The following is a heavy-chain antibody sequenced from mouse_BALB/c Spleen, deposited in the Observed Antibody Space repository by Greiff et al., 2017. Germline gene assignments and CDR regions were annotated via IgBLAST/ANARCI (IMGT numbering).Heavy chain of an antibody. J-gene: IGHJ1*01. Sequence: VQLQQSGPELVKPGASVRISCKASGYTFTSYYIHWVKQRPGQGLEWIGWIYPGNVNTKYNEKFKGKATLTADKSSSTAYMQLSSLTSEDSAVYFCARGGLREDWYFDVWGAGTTVTVSS. CDR1: GYTFTSYY. V-gene: IGHV1S56*01. D-gene: IGHD2-4*01. CDR2: IYPGNVNT. CDR3: ARGGLREDWYFDV.